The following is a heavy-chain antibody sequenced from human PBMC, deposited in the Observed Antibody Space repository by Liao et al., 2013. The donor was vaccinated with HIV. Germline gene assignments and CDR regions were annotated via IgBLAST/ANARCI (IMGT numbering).Heavy chain of an antibody. CDR2: IYTNGDT. CDR3: ARERHDILIGYFPFDY. CDR1: GGSISSYY. Sequence: QLQLQESGPGLVKPSETLSLTCTVSGGSISSYYWSWIRQPAGKGLEWIGRIYTNGDTDYNSALESRVIMSLDTSNNQFSLNLSSVTAADTAVYYCARERHDILIGYFPFDYWGHGTLVTVSS. D-gene: IGHD3-9*01. V-gene: IGHV4-4*07. J-gene: IGHJ4*01.